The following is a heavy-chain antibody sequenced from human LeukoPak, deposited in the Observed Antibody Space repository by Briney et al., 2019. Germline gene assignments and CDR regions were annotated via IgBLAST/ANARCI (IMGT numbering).Heavy chain of an antibody. CDR1: GFTFSNYS. J-gene: IGHJ3*02. CDR3: ARAKRNGFDI. CDR2: VIRSSSTI. V-gene: IGHV3-48*01. Sequence: GGSLRLSCAASGFTFSNYSMNWVRQAPGKGLEWVSYVIRSSSTIYYADSVKGRFTISRDNAKNSLYLQMNSLRAEDTAVYYRARAKRNGFDIWGQGTMVTVSS.